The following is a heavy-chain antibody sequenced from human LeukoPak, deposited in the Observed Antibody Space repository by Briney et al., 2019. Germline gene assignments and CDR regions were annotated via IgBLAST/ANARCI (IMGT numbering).Heavy chain of an antibody. Sequence: SETLSLTCTVSGGAISSGGYYGSWIRQHPGKGLEWIGYIYYSGSTYYNPSLKSRVTISVDTSKNQFSLKLSSVTAADTAVYYCARSYDILTGPDYWGQAGMLTVSS. J-gene: IGHJ4*02. D-gene: IGHD3-9*01. CDR1: GGAISSGGYY. V-gene: IGHV4-31*03. CDR3: ARSYDILTGPDY. CDR2: IYYSGST.